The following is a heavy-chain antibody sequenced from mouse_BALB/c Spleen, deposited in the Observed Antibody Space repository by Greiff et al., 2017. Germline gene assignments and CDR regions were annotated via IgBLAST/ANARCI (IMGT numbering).Heavy chain of an antibody. CDR2: ISSGGSYT. D-gene: IGHD1-1*01. CDR3: ARDAGIGSSSGFAY. J-gene: IGHJ3*01. V-gene: IGHV5-9-4*01. CDR1: GFTFSSYA. Sequence: EVMLVESGGGLVKPGGSLKLSCAASGFTFSSYAMSWVRQSPEKRLEWVAEISSGGSYTYYPDTVTGRFTISRDNAKNTLYLEMSSLRSEDTAMYYCARDAGIGSSSGFAYWGQGTVVTVSA.